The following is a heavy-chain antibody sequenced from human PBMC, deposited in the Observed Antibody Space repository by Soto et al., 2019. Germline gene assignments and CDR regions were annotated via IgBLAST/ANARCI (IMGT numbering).Heavy chain of an antibody. CDR1: GGTFSSYA. Sequence: GSSVKVSCKASGGTFSSYAISWVRQAPGQGLEWMGGIIPIFGTANYAQKFQGRVTITADESTSTAYMELSSLRSDDTAVYYCAERSGYDSASPMDVWGQGTTVTVSS. V-gene: IGHV1-69*13. D-gene: IGHD3-3*01. CDR2: IIPIFGTA. J-gene: IGHJ6*02. CDR3: AERSGYDSASPMDV.